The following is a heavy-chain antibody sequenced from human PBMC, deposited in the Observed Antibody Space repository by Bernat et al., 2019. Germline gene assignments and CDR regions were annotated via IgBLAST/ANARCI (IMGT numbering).Heavy chain of an antibody. CDR2: ISSSSSYI. CDR3: ARDESGSYYYYYGMDV. CDR1: GFTFSSYS. V-gene: IGHV3-21*01. Sequence: EVQLVESGGGLVKPGGSLRLSCAASGFTFSSYSMNWVRQAPGKGLEWVSSISSSSSYIYYADSVKGRFTISRDNAKNSLYLQMNSLRAEGTAVYYCARDESGSYYYYYGMDVWGQGTTVTVSS. J-gene: IGHJ6*02. D-gene: IGHD1-26*01.